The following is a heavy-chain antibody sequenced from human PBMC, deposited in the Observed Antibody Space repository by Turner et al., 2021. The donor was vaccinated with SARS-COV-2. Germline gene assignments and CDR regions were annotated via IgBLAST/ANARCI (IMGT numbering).Heavy chain of an antibody. CDR2: IKTKNDGGTT. D-gene: IGHD6-13*01. V-gene: IGHV3-15*01. CDR1: GFTFSNAW. CDR3: TTHSAPDY. J-gene: IGHJ4*02. Sequence: EVQLVESGGGLVKPGRSLRLSCAASGFTFSNAWMSWVRQDSGKGMEWVGRIKTKNDGGTTDYAAPVKGRFTISRDDSKNTLYLQMNRLKTEDTAVYYCTTHSAPDYWGQGTLVTVSS.